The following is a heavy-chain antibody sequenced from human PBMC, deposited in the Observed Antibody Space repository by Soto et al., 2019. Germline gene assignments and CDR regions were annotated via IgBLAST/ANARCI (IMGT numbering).Heavy chain of an antibody. CDR1: GDSFSSNSAA. V-gene: IGHV6-1*01. J-gene: IGHJ6*02. CDR2: TYYRSKWYN. Sequence: PSQTLSLTCAISGDSFSSNSAAWNWIRQSPSRGLEWLGRTYYRSKWYNDYAVSVKSRITINPDTSKNQFSLQLNSVTPEDTAVYYCARAQLDSGYYYYYYGMDVWRQGNTVTAP. CDR3: ARAQLDSGYYYYYYGMDV. D-gene: IGHD5-12*01.